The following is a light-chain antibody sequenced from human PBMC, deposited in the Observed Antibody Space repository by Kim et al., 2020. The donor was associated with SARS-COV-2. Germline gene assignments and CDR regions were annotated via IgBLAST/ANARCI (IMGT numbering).Light chain of an antibody. V-gene: IGKV1-5*03. J-gene: IGKJ4*01. CDR2: KAS. CDR1: QSISDW. Sequence: SIGDRVTITCRASQSISDWLAWYQQKPGRAPKLLIYKASRLDSGVPSRFSGSGSETEFSLTISSLHPDDFATYYCQQYRTYPPLTFGGGTKVDIK. CDR3: QQYRTYPPLT.